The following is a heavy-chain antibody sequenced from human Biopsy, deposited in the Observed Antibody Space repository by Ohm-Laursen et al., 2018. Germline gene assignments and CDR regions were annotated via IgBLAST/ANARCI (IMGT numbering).Heavy chain of an antibody. CDR2: IYPGGST. V-gene: IGHV4-4*07. D-gene: IGHD3-22*01. J-gene: IGHJ3*01. CDR1: GGDINNYY. Sequence: SDTLSLTWSVSGGDINNYYWSRIRQPAGKGLEWIGRIYPGGSTNYNPSLKSRVTMSVDTSKKQLSLRLRSVTAADTAMYYCASVVLGPTNDAFDLWGQGTMVVVSS. CDR3: ASVVLGPTNDAFDL.